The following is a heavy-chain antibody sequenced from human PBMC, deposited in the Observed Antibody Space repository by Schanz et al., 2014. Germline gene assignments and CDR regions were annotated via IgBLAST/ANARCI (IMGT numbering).Heavy chain of an antibody. Sequence: QVQLQESGPGLVKPSETLSLTCSVSGYSISSDYYWGWIRQFPGGGLEWIGSISHTGNTYYHPSLLSRVTISLDTSKTQFSLKLSSVTAADTAVYYCARGEFGRLFPTWFDPWGQGTLVTVSS. CDR2: ISHTGNT. V-gene: IGHV4-38-2*02. D-gene: IGHD3-10*01. CDR3: ARGEFGRLFPTWFDP. CDR1: GYSISSDYY. J-gene: IGHJ5*02.